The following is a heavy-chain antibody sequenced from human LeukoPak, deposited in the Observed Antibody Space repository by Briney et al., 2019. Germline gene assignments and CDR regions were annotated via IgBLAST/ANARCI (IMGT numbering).Heavy chain of an antibody. Sequence: ASVKVSCKASGYTFTSYDINWVRPATAQGLEWMGWVNPNSGNTGYAQKFQGRVTMTRNTSISTAYMELSSLRSEDTAVYYCARGRGCDFWSGYFRDYYYGMDVWGQGTTVTVSS. CDR2: VNPNSGNT. CDR3: ARGRGCDFWSGYFRDYYYGMDV. J-gene: IGHJ6*02. V-gene: IGHV1-8*01. D-gene: IGHD3-3*01. CDR1: GYTFTSYD.